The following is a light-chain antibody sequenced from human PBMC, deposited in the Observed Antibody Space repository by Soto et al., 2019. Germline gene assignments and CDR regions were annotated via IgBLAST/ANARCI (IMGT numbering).Light chain of an antibody. CDR3: QQSFSFPPT. J-gene: IGKJ5*01. V-gene: IGKV1-39*01. CDR1: RNVNNF. CDR2: GAS. Sequence: DIQMTQSTASLSASVGDRVTITCRASRNVNNFLNWYQQKSGKAPDLLIYGASRLQIGVPSRFPGSGSETDFTLTISSLQPEDFATYFCQQSFSFPPTFGQGTRLEI.